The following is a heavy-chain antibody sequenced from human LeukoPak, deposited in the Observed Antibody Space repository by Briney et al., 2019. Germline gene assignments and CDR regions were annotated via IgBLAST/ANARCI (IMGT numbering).Heavy chain of an antibody. Sequence: PGGSLRLSCAASGITFTNAWMTWVRQAPGKGLEWVAVISYDGHNKYYADSVKGRFTISRDNSKNTLDLQMNSLRAEDTAVYYCANDLGDGYNPYYYYSGMDVWGQGTTVTVSS. CDR1: GITFTNAW. J-gene: IGHJ6*02. CDR3: ANDLGDGYNPYYYYSGMDV. V-gene: IGHV3-30*18. D-gene: IGHD5-24*01. CDR2: ISYDGHNK.